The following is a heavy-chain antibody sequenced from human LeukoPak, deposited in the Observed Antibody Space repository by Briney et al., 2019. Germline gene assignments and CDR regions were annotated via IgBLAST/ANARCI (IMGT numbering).Heavy chain of an antibody. CDR1: GYTFTGYY. CDR2: INPNSGGT. J-gene: IGHJ4*02. CDR3: ARGYYDSSGYHSDY. Sequence: ASVKVSCKASGYTFTGYYMHWVRQAPGQGLEWMGWINPNSGGTNYAQKFQGRVTMTRDTSISTAYMELSRLRSDDTAVYYCARGYYDSSGYHSDYWGQGTLVTVSS. D-gene: IGHD3-22*01. V-gene: IGHV1-2*02.